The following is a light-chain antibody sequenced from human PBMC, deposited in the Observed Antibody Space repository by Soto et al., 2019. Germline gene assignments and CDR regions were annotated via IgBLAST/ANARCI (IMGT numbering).Light chain of an antibody. CDR1: QSVSSSY. Sequence: EIVLTQSPGTLSLSPGERATLSCRASQSVSSSYLAWYQQNPGQAPRLLIYGASSRATGIPDRFSGSGSGTDFTLTISRLEPEDFAVYYCQQYGSSPPITFGKGTRLAIK. CDR2: GAS. CDR3: QQYGSSPPIT. J-gene: IGKJ5*01. V-gene: IGKV3-20*01.